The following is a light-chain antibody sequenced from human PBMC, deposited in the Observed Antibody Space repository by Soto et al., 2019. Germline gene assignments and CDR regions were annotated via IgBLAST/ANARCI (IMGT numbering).Light chain of an antibody. Sequence: QSALTQPASVSGSPGQSITISCTGTSSDVGGYEYVSWYQQHPGKAPKLIIYEVTNRPSGVSAHFSGSKSGNTASLTISGLQAADEADYYCSSYTSTNSWVFGGGTKLTVL. CDR3: SSYTSTNSWV. J-gene: IGLJ3*02. CDR2: EVT. CDR1: SSDVGGYEY. V-gene: IGLV2-14*01.